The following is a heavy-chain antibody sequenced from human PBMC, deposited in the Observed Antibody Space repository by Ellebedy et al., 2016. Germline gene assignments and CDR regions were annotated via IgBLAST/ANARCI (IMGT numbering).Heavy chain of an antibody. CDR3: ARGYCSSTSCYSQPMDV. J-gene: IGHJ6*04. D-gene: IGHD2-2*01. CDR2: IYYTGST. V-gene: IGHV4-59*11. CDR1: GGSISSHY. Sequence: SETLSLTXTVSGGSISSHYWTWIRQSPGKGLEWIGYIYYTGSTSYNPSLKSRVTISVDSSKNQFTLKLSSVTAADTAMYHCARGYCSSTSCYSQPMDVWGKGTTVTVSS.